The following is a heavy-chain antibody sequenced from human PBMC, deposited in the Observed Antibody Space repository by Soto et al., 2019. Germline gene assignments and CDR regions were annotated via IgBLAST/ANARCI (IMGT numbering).Heavy chain of an antibody. CDR1: GGSISSGDYY. J-gene: IGHJ6*02. CDR2: IYYSGST. D-gene: IGHD3-10*01. Sequence: SETLSLTCTVSGGSISSGDYYWSWIRQPPGKGLEWIGYIYYSGSTYYNPSLKSRVTISVDTSKNQFSLKLSSVTAADTAVYYCARDPELSIHYYYYGMDVWGQGTTVTVSS. V-gene: IGHV4-30-4*01. CDR3: ARDPELSIHYYYYGMDV.